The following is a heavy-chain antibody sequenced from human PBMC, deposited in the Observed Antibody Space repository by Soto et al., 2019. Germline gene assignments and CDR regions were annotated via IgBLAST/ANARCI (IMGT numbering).Heavy chain of an antibody. V-gene: IGHV3-33*01. Sequence: VQLVESGGGVVQPGRSLRLSCAASGFTFSSYGMHWVRQAPGKGLEWVAVIWYDGSNQSYADSVKGRFTISRDTSKNTRYRQMTGLRADDTAVHYCAIDLDSSGHYNAPCDYWGQGTLVTVFS. CDR1: GFTFSSYG. J-gene: IGHJ4*02. CDR2: IWYDGSNQ. D-gene: IGHD3-22*01. CDR3: AIDLDSSGHYNAPCDY.